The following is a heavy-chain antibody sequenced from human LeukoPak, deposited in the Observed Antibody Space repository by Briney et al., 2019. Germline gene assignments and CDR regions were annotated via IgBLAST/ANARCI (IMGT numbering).Heavy chain of an antibody. CDR1: GGSISSSSYY. D-gene: IGHD2-2*01. V-gene: IGHV4-39*01. Sequence: SETLSLTCTVSGGSISSSSYYWGWIRQPPGKGLEWIGGIYYSGSTYYNPSLKSRVTISVDTSKNQFSLKLSSVTAADTAVYYCARILVVVPAAMDYWGQGTLVTVSS. CDR2: IYYSGST. J-gene: IGHJ4*02. CDR3: ARILVVVPAAMDY.